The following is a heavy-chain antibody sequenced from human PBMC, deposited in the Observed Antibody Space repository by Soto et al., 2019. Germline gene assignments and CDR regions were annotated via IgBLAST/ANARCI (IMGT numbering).Heavy chain of an antibody. CDR3: ARVSSSGWYLDY. D-gene: IGHD6-19*01. J-gene: IGHJ4*02. CDR1: GFTFSSYS. V-gene: IGHV3-48*01. Sequence: EVQLVESGGGLVQPGGSLRLSCVASGFTFSSYSMNWVRQAPGKGLEWVSYITSSTSIIAYADSVKGRFTISRDNAKNSLYLQVNSLRAEDTAVYYCARVSSSGWYLDYWGQGTLVTVSS. CDR2: ITSSTSII.